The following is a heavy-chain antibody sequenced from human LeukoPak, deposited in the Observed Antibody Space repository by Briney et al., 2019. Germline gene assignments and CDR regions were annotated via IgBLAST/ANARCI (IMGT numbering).Heavy chain of an antibody. CDR1: GFTFSSHW. J-gene: IGHJ4*02. D-gene: IGHD4-23*01. CDR2: IKQGGSEK. CDR3: AREARGSGGKDY. V-gene: IGHV3-7*05. Sequence: GGSLRLSCAASGFTFSSHWMTWVRQAPGKGLEWVANIKQGGSEKHYVDSAKGRFTISRDDAENSLYLQMNSLTVEDTAVYYCAREARGSGGKDYWGQGTLVTVSS.